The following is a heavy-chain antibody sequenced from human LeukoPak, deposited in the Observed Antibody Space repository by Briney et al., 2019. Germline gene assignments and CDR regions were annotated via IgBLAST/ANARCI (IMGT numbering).Heavy chain of an antibody. V-gene: IGHV1-69*13. D-gene: IGHD3-3*01. CDR2: IIPIFGTA. CDR3: ARESVITIFGVVIFRPLFDY. J-gene: IGHJ4*02. CDR1: GGTFSSYA. Sequence: SVKVSCKAYGGTFSSYAISWVRQAPGQGLEWMGGIIPIFGTANYAQKFQGRVTITPDESTSTAYMELSSLRSEDTAVYYCARESVITIFGVVIFRPLFDYWGQGTLVTVSS.